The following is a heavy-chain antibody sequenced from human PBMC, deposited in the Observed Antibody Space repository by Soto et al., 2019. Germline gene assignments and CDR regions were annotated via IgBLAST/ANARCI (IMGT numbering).Heavy chain of an antibody. CDR3: AHRRVWSSDWYDWFDP. V-gene: IGHV2-5*01. CDR1: GFSLSTNGVR. J-gene: IGHJ5*02. Sequence: GPTLVNPTQTLTLTCTFSGFSLSTNGVRVGWIRQPPGKALEWLAIISWNDEKYYSPSLKSRLTITKDTSKDQVVLTMTNVDPVDTATYYCAHRRVWSSDWYDWFDPWGQGMLVTVSS. CDR2: ISWNDEK. D-gene: IGHD6-19*01.